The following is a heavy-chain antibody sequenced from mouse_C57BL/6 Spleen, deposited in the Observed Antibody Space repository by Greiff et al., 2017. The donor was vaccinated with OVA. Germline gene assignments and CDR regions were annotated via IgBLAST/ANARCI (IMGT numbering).Heavy chain of an antibody. CDR2: ISYDGSN. Sequence: ESGPGLVKPSQSLSLTCSVTGYSITSGYYWNWIRQFPGNKLEWMGYISYDGSNNYNPSLKNRISITRDTSKNQFFLKLNSVTTEDTATYYCASPYYSNLFAYWGQGTLVTVSA. J-gene: IGHJ3*01. V-gene: IGHV3-6*01. CDR1: GYSITSGYY. CDR3: ASPYYSNLFAY. D-gene: IGHD2-5*01.